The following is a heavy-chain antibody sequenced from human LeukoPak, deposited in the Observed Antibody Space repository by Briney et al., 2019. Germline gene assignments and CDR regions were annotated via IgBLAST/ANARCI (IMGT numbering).Heavy chain of an antibody. V-gene: IGHV1-8*01. CDR3: AREPLRTEHIDY. D-gene: IGHD1-14*01. CDR2: MNPNSGNT. CDR1: GYTFTSYD. Sequence: ASVKVSCKASGYTFTSYDINWVRQATGQGLEWMGGMNPNSGNTGYAQKFQGRVTMTRDTSTSTAYMELSSLRSGDSAVYYCAREPLRTEHIDYWGQGTLVTVSS. J-gene: IGHJ4*02.